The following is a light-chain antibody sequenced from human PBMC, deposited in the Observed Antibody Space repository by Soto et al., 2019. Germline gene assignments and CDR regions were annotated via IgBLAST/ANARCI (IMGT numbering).Light chain of an antibody. Sequence: QSALTQPASVSGSPGQSITISCTGTSSDVGSYNLVSWYQQHPGKAPKLMIYEGTNRPSGVSTRSSGSKSGNPASLTISGLQAEDEAHYYCSSYAGRVVFGGGTKLTVL. V-gene: IGLV2-23*01. J-gene: IGLJ2*01. CDR2: EGT. CDR1: SSDVGSYNL. CDR3: SSYAGRVV.